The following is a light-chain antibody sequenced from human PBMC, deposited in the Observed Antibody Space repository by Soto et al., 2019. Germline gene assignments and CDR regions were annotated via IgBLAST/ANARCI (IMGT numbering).Light chain of an antibody. Sequence: EIVLTQSPGTLSLSPGERATLSCRASQSVGGNYLAWYQQKPGQAPRLLIYGASSRATGIPDRFSGSGSGTDFTLTISRLEPEDFAVDYCRQFGSSPLYTFGQGTKLDIK. CDR1: QSVGGNY. V-gene: IGKV3-20*01. CDR2: GAS. CDR3: RQFGSSPLYT. J-gene: IGKJ2*01.